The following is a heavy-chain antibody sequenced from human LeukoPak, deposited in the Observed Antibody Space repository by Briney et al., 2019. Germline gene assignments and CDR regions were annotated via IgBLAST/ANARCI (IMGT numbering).Heavy chain of an antibody. V-gene: IGHV3-23*01. Sequence: GSLRLSCTASGFTFTSHGIHWVRQAPGKGLEWVSAISGSGGATHYADSVKGRFTISRDNSKNTVYLQLNSLRAEDTAVYYCAKLLRAGRLLTISLDSWGQGTLVTVSS. CDR1: GFTFTSHG. D-gene: IGHD3-10*01. J-gene: IGHJ4*02. CDR2: ISGSGGAT. CDR3: AKLLRAGRLLTISLDS.